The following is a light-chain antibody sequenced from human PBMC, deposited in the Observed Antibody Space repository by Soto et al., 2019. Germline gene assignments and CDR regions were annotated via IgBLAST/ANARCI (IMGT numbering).Light chain of an antibody. Sequence: QSVLTQPRSVSGSPGQSVTISCTGTSSDVGGYNYVSWYQQHPGKAPTLMIYDVTKRPSGVPDRFSGSKSGNTASLTISGLKSEDEADYYCCSYAGSYTVLFGGGTKLTVL. CDR2: DVT. J-gene: IGLJ2*01. CDR3: CSYAGSYTVL. CDR1: SSDVGGYNY. V-gene: IGLV2-11*01.